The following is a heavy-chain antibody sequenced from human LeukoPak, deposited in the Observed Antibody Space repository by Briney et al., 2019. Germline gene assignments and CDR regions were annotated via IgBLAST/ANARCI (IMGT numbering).Heavy chain of an antibody. CDR2: ISYDGSNK. CDR3: AKGILTGYPATDAFDI. D-gene: IGHD3-9*01. J-gene: IGHJ3*02. Sequence: PGGSLRLSCAASGFTFSSYGMHWVRQAPGKGLEWVAVISYDGSNKYYADSVKGRFTISRDNSKNTLYLQMNSLRAEDTAVYYCAKGILTGYPATDAFDIWGQGTMVTVSS. V-gene: IGHV3-30*18. CDR1: GFTFSSYG.